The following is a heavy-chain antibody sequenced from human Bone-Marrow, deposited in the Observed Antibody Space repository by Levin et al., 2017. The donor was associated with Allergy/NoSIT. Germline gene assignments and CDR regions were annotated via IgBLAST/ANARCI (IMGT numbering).Heavy chain of an antibody. J-gene: IGHJ4*02. CDR3: ARGGGSSWSQLEY. V-gene: IGHV3-30*04. CDR1: GFSFSDYA. CDR2: VSYDGRNY. D-gene: IGHD6-13*01. Sequence: GESLKISCAASGFSFSDYATHWVRQAPGKGLEWVAVVSYDGRNYFYADSVKGRFTISRDISKNMVFLQMNSLRPEDTALYYCARGGGSSWSQLEYWGQGTLVTVSS.